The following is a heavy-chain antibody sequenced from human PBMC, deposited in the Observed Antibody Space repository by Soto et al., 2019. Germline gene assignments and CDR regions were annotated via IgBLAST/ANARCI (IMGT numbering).Heavy chain of an antibody. V-gene: IGHV3-30-3*01. D-gene: IGHD3-10*01. CDR3: ARDALEITMVRGVIITPDAFDI. Sequence: QVPLVESGGGVVQPGRSLRLSCAASGFTFSSYAMHWVRQAPGKGLEWVAVISYDGSNKYYADSVKGRFTISRDNSKNTLYLQMNSLRAEDTAVYYCARDALEITMVRGVIITPDAFDIWGQGTMVTVSS. J-gene: IGHJ3*02. CDR1: GFTFSSYA. CDR2: ISYDGSNK.